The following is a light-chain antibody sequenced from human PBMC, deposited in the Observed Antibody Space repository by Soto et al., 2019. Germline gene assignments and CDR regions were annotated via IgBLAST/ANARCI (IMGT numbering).Light chain of an antibody. CDR2: GAF. V-gene: IGKV3-20*01. Sequence: EIVLTQSPATLSLSPGEMATLSCSASQTISDYLAWYQQKPGQAPRLLIYGAFNRATGIPARFSGSGSGTDFTLTITRLEPEDFAVYYCQQYGSSPPITFGQGTRLEIK. J-gene: IGKJ5*01. CDR3: QQYGSSPPIT. CDR1: QTISDY.